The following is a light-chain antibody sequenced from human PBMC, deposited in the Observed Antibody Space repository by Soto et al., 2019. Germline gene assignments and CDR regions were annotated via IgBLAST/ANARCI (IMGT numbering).Light chain of an antibody. V-gene: IGLV2-14*01. CDR1: SSDVGGYNY. J-gene: IGLJ2*01. CDR3: SSYTSSTLVV. CDR2: EVN. Sequence: QSALTQPASVSGSPGQSITISCTGTSSDVGGYNYVSWYQQHPGKAPKLIIYEVNNRPSGVSNRFSGSKSDNTASLTISGLQADDEADYHCSSYTSSTLVVFGGGTKLTVL.